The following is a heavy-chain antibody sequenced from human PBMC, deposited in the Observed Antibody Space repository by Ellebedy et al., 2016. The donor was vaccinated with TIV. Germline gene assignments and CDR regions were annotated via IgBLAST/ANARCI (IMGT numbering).Heavy chain of an antibody. D-gene: IGHD4/OR15-4a*01. V-gene: IGHV6-1*01. J-gene: IGHJ6*02. CDR3: ARDPAWCYSCLDV. CDR2: TYYRSQWIT. Sequence: SQTLSLTCAISGDSVSGTGSVWNWPRVSPWRGLEWLGRTYYRSQWITNYAVSLKYRIAINADKAKNQFPLPLTSVTHEDTAVYFCARDPAWCYSCLDVWGQGTTVIVSS. CDR1: GDSVSGTGSV.